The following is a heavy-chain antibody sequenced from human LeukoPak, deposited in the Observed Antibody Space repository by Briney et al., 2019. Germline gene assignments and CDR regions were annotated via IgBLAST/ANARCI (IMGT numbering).Heavy chain of an antibody. CDR1: GFTFSSCA. Sequence: PGGSLRLSCAASGFTFSSCAMNWVRQAPGKGLEWVSSISGSGASTYDADSVKGRFTISRDNSKNTLYLQMNSLRAEDRAIYYCAKDRYGDYSFDSWGQGTLVTVSS. CDR2: ISGSGAST. J-gene: IGHJ4*02. V-gene: IGHV3-23*01. D-gene: IGHD4-17*01. CDR3: AKDRYGDYSFDS.